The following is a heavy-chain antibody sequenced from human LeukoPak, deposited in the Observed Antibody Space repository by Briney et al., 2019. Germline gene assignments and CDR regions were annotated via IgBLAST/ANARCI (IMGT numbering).Heavy chain of an antibody. D-gene: IGHD3-10*01. V-gene: IGHV3-30*03. J-gene: IGHJ3*01. CDR2: ISYDGSNK. CDR1: GFTFSSYG. CDR3: ARGFIMVRELIINEDSGGV. Sequence: GRSLRLSCAASGFTFSSYGMHWVRQAPGKGLEWVAVISYDGSNKYYADSVKGRFTISRDNSKNTLYLQMNSLRAEDTAIYYCARGFIMVRELIINEDSGGVWGLGTRVTVSS.